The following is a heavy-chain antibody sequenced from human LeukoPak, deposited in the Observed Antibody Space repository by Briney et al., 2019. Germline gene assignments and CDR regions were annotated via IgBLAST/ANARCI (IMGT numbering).Heavy chain of an antibody. CDR3: ARVSPHGMVITPFDY. CDR2: INPNSGGT. J-gene: IGHJ4*02. Sequence: ASVKASCKASGYTFTGYYMHWVRQAPGQGLEWMGWINPNSGGTNYAQKFQGRVTMTRDTSISTAYMELSRLRSDDTAVYYCARVSPHGMVITPFDYWGQGTLVTVSS. CDR1: GYTFTGYY. D-gene: IGHD3-3*01. V-gene: IGHV1-2*02.